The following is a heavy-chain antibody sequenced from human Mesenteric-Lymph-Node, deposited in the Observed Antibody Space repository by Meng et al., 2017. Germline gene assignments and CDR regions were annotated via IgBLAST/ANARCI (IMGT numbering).Heavy chain of an antibody. J-gene: IGHJ4*02. V-gene: IGHV4-61*02. CDR3: ARVWVVGATGVGFDY. D-gene: IGHD1-26*01. Sequence: LRLSCTVSGGSTSNNNYYWSWIRQPAGKGLEWIGRVYPSGTTQYNPSLQSRVTISLDTSKNQFSLKVYSVTAADTAVYYCARVWVVGATGVGFDYWGQGTLVTVSS. CDR2: VYPSGTT. CDR1: GGSTSNNNYY.